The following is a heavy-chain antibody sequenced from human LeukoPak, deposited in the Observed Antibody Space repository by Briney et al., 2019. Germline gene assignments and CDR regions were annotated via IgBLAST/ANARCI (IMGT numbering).Heavy chain of an antibody. CDR3: AREGSGYSYGPEFDY. J-gene: IGHJ4*02. CDR1: TGSISGYY. D-gene: IGHD5-18*01. Sequence: SETLSLTCTVSTGSISGYYWSWIRQPAGQGLEWIGRIYTSGSTNYNPSLKSRVTMSVDTSKNQFSLKLSSVTAADTAVYYCAREGSGYSYGPEFDYWGQGTLVTVSS. CDR2: IYTSGST. V-gene: IGHV4-4*07.